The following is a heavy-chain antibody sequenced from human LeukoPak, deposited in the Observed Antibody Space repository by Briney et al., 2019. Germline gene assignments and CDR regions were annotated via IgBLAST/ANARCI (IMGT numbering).Heavy chain of an antibody. CDR1: GGSISSGDYY. D-gene: IGHD3-9*01. V-gene: IGHV4-30-4*01. CDR2: IYYSGST. CDR3: ARDNPYYDILTGYRAFDY. J-gene: IGHJ4*02. Sequence: PSETLSLTCTVSGGSISSGDYYWSWIRQPPGKGLEWIGYIYYSGSTYYNPSLKSRVTISVDTPKNQFSLKLSSVTAADTAVYYCARDNPYYDILTGYRAFDYWGQGTLVTVSS.